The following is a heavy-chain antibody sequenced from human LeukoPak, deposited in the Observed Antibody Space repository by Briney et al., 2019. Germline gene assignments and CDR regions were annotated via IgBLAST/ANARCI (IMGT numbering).Heavy chain of an antibody. CDR3: ARGSGTTVTSGAFDI. D-gene: IGHD4-17*01. Sequence: ASVKVSCKASGGTFSGCAISWVRQATGQGLEWMRRIIPILGIANYAQKFQGRVTITADKSTSTAYMELSSLRSEDTAVYYCARGSGTTVTSGAFDIWGQGTMVTVSS. J-gene: IGHJ3*02. CDR1: GGTFSGCA. CDR2: IIPILGIA. V-gene: IGHV1-69*04.